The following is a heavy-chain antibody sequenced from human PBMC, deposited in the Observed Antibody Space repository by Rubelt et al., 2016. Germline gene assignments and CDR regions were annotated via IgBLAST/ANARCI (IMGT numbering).Heavy chain of an antibody. CDR1: GGSFSGYY. Sequence: QVQLQQWGAGLLKPSETLSLTCAVYGGSFSGYYWSWIRQPPGKGLEWIGEINLSGSTNYNPSLKSRVTRSVDTCKNQFSLMLSSVTAADTAVYYCARHRGGYDLGWGQGTLVTVSS. J-gene: IGHJ4*02. V-gene: IGHV4-34*01. CDR2: INLSGST. D-gene: IGHD5-12*01. CDR3: ARHRGGYDLG.